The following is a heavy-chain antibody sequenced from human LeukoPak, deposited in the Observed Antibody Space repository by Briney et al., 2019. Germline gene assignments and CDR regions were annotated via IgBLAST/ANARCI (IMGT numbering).Heavy chain of an antibody. J-gene: IGHJ3*02. CDR1: GGSFSGYY. Sequence: SETLSLTCAVYGGSFSGYYWSWIRQPPGKGLEWIGEINHSGSTNYNPSLKSRVTISVDTSKNQFSLKLSSVTAADTAVYYCARTIDSGSSRYAFDIWGQGTMVTASS. CDR2: INHSGST. D-gene: IGHD1-26*01. V-gene: IGHV4-34*01. CDR3: ARTIDSGSSRYAFDI.